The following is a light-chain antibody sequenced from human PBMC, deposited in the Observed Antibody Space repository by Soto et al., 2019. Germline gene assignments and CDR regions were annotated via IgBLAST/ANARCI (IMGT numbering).Light chain of an antibody. CDR3: LQRSNWPPT. J-gene: IGKJ4*01. CDR2: DAS. CDR1: QNVRTF. V-gene: IGKV3-11*01. Sequence: DIVLTQSPDILSLSPGERATLSCRASQNVRTFLAWYQQKPGQAPRLLISDASYRATGIPPRFSGSGSGTDFTLTISSLEPEDFAVYYCLQRSNWPPTFGGGTKVEI.